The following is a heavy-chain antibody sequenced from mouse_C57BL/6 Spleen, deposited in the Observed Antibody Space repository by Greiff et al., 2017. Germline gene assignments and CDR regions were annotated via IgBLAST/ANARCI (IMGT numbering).Heavy chain of an antibody. Sequence: VQLQQSGAELVKPGASVKISCKASGYAFSSYWMNWVKQRPGKGLEWIGQIYPGDGDTNYNGKFKGKATLTADKSSSTAYMQLSSLTSEDSAVYFCAREGYSNYAWFAYWGQGTLVTVSA. CDR2: IYPGDGDT. J-gene: IGHJ3*01. CDR3: AREGYSNYAWFAY. D-gene: IGHD2-5*01. V-gene: IGHV1-80*01. CDR1: GYAFSSYW.